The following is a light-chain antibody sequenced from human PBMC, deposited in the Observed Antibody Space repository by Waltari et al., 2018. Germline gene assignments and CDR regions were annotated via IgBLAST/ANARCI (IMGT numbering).Light chain of an antibody. CDR2: GAS. CDR3: QQYGSSPLT. J-gene: IGKJ5*01. V-gene: IGKV3-20*01. CDR1: QSVSRSS. Sequence: EIVLTQSPGTLSLSPGERATLSCRASQSVSRSSLAWYQQKPGQSPRIVIFGASSRATGIPGRFSGSGSGTDFTLTISRLEPEDFAVYYCQQYGSSPLTFGQGTRLEIK.